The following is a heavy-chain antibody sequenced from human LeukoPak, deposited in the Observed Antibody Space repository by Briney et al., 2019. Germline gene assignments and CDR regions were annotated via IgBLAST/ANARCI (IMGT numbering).Heavy chain of an antibody. CDR2: IIPIFGIA. CDR3: ASGPEGVATPFDY. D-gene: IGHD5-12*01. J-gene: IGHJ4*02. CDR1: GGTFISYA. V-gene: IGHV1-69*04. Sequence: SVKVSCKASGGTFISYAISWVRQAPGQGLEWMGRIIPIFGIANYAQKFQGRVTITADKSTSTAYMELSSLRSEDTAVYYCASGPEGVATPFDYWGQGTLVTVSS.